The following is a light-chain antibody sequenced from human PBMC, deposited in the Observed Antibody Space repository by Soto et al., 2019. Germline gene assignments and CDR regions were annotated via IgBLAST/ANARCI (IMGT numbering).Light chain of an antibody. CDR2: AAS. V-gene: IGKV1-39*01. J-gene: IGKJ1*01. Sequence: DIQMTQSPSSLSASVGDRVTITCRASQTINTYLNWYQQKPGKAPKLLIFAASSLQSGVPSRFSGSRPGPDFTLTISSLQPEDFATYYCQQSYSSPPTFGKGTKVDIK. CDR1: QTINTY. CDR3: QQSYSSPPT.